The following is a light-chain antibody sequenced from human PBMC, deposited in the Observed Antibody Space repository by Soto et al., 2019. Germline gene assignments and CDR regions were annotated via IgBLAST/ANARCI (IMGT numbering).Light chain of an antibody. CDR1: QSIIRW. V-gene: IGKV1-5*03. CDR2: TAS. J-gene: IGKJ1*01. CDR3: QQYDSYSWT. Sequence: DVQMPQSPSTLSASVGDRVTITCRSSQSIIRWLGLFQQKPGKAPKLLIYTASNLEDGVPTRCSGSGAGTEFTLTISSLQPDDFATYYCQQYDSYSWTFGQGTKV.